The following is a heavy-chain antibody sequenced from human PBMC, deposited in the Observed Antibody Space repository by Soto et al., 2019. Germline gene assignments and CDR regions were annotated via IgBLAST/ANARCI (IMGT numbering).Heavy chain of an antibody. CDR1: GGSFSGYY. J-gene: IGHJ4*02. Sequence: SETLSLTCAVYGGSFSGYYWSWIRQPPGKGLEWIGEINHSGSTNYNPSLKSRVTISVDTSKNQFSLKLSSVTAADTAVYYCARGTQYSGYPYYFDYWGQGTLVTVSS. V-gene: IGHV4-34*01. CDR2: INHSGST. CDR3: ARGTQYSGYPYYFDY. D-gene: IGHD5-12*01.